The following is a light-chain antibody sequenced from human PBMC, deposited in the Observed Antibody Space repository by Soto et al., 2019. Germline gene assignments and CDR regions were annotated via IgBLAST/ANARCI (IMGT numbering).Light chain of an antibody. V-gene: IGLV2-14*03. CDR1: SSDVGGYNY. Sequence: QSALTQPASVSGSPGQSITISCTGTSSDVGGYNYVSWYQQHPGEAPKLMIYDVSDRPSGVSNRFSGSKSGNTASLTISGLQAEDEADYYCSSYTSSSTVVLFGGGTKLTVL. J-gene: IGLJ2*01. CDR2: DVS. CDR3: SSYTSSSTVVL.